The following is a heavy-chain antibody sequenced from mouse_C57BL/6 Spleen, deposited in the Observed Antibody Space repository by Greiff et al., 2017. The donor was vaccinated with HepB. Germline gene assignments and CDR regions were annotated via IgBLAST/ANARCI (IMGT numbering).Heavy chain of an antibody. V-gene: IGHV1-72*01. J-gene: IGHJ3*01. Sequence: QVHVKQPGAELVKPGASVKLSCKASGYTFTSYWMHWVKQRPGRGLEWIGRIDPNSGGTKYNEKFKSKATLTVDKPSSTAYMQLSSLTSEDSAVYYCARSYDYDGGAWFAYWGQGTLVTVSA. D-gene: IGHD2-4*01. CDR3: ARSYDYDGGAWFAY. CDR2: IDPNSGGT. CDR1: GYTFTSYW.